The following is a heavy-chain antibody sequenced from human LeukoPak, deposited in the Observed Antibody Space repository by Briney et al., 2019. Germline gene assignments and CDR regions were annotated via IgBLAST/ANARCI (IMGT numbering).Heavy chain of an antibody. CDR3: ARDGAYSGYEYDY. CDR1: GGSIRIGRYY. J-gene: IGHJ4*02. D-gene: IGHD5-12*01. Sequence: SQTLSLTCTVSGGSIRIGRYYWIWIRQRAGKGLEGIVHVSTSGSPNFNPSLQSRVTISVDTSKNQFSLKLNSVPAADTDVYYCARDGAYSGYEYDYWGQGTLVTVSS. V-gene: IGHV4-61*09. CDR2: VSTSGSP.